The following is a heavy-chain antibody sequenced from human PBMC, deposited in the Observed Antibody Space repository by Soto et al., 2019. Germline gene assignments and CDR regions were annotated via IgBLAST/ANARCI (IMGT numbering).Heavy chain of an antibody. V-gene: IGHV4-59*01. CDR1: GGSISSYY. CDR2: IYYSGST. J-gene: IGHJ4*02. D-gene: IGHD3-3*01. Sequence: SETLSLTCTVSGGSISSYYWSWIRQPPGKGLEWIGYIYYSGSTNYNPSLKSRLTISVDTSKNQSSLKPSSVPAAHTAVYYCARTTYYAFWSGYYISSVGYYFDYWGQGTLVTVSS. CDR3: ARTTYYAFWSGYYISSVGYYFDY.